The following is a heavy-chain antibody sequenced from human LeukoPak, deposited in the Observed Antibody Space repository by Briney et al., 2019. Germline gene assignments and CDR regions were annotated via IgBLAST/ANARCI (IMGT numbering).Heavy chain of an antibody. J-gene: IGHJ4*02. V-gene: IGHV1-58*02. Sequence: SVTVSCTASGFTFTSSAMQWVRQARGQRLEWIGWIVVGSGNTNYAQKFQERVTITRDMSASTAYMELSSLRSEDTAVYYCAARVAGNFDYWGQGTLVTVSS. CDR2: IVVGSGNT. CDR1: GFTFTSSA. CDR3: AARVAGNFDY. D-gene: IGHD6-19*01.